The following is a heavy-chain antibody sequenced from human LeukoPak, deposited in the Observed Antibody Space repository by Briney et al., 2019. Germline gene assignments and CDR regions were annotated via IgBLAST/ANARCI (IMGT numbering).Heavy chain of an antibody. CDR3: ARQEYCSGGSCYTWFDP. D-gene: IGHD2-15*01. V-gene: IGHV5-51*01. J-gene: IGHJ5*02. CDR2: IYPGNSET. Sequence: GESLKISSKGSGYTFTNYWIGWVRQMSGKGLEWMGIIYPGNSETRYSPSFQGQVTISADKSISTVYLQWSSLKASDTAMYYCARQEYCSGGSCYTWFDPWGQGTLVTVSS. CDR1: GYTFTNYW.